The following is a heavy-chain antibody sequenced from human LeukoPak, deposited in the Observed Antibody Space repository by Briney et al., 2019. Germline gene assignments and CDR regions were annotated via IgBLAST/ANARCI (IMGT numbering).Heavy chain of an antibody. D-gene: IGHD5-18*01. V-gene: IGHV4-34*01. CDR3: ARAGSSYSPLWY. Sequence: SETLSLTCAVYGGFFSGYYWSWIRQPPGKGLEWIGEINHSGSTNYNPSLKSRVTISVDTSKNQFSLKLSSVTAADTAVYYCARAGSSYSPLWYWGQGTLVTVSS. CDR1: GGFFSGYY. CDR2: INHSGST. J-gene: IGHJ4*02.